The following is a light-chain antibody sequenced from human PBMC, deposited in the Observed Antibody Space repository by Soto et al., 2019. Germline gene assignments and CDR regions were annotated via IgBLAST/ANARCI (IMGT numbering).Light chain of an antibody. CDR2: EVS. J-gene: IGLJ3*02. CDR3: SSYTRSRTWV. CDR1: SSDVGAYNY. V-gene: IGLV2-14*01. Sequence: QSALTQPASVSGSPGQSITISCTGTSSDVGAYNYVSWYQQYPGKVPKLMIYEVSNRPSGISNRFSGSQSGNTASLTISGLQAEDESDYYCSSYTRSRTWVFGGGTKQTV.